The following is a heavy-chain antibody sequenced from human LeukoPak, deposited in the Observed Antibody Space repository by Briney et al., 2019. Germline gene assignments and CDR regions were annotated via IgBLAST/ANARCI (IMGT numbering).Heavy chain of an antibody. CDR3: AATVTRDAFDI. D-gene: IGHD4-17*01. CDR1: GFTFSSYA. V-gene: IGHV3-23*01. J-gene: IGHJ3*02. Sequence: GGSLRLSCAASGFTFSSYAMSWVRQAPGKGLEWVSAISGSGGSTYYADSVRGRFTIPRDNSKNTLYLQMNSLRAEDTAVYYCAATVTRDAFDIWGQGTMVTVSS. CDR2: ISGSGGST.